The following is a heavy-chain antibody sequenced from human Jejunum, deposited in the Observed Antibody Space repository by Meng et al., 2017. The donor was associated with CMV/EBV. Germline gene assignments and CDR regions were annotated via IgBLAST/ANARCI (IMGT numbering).Heavy chain of an antibody. J-gene: IGHJ4*02. CDR3: ARRVVPTAMGR. CDR2: IHDSGST. CDR1: GGSFRGYY. D-gene: IGHD2-2*01. Sequence: LPRAFEGGSFRGYYWNWLRQPPGKGLEWIGDIHDSGSTSYNPSLKSRATISLDTSKNHFSLMLDSVTAADTAVYFCARRVVPTAMGRWGQGTLVTVSS. V-gene: IGHV4-34*01.